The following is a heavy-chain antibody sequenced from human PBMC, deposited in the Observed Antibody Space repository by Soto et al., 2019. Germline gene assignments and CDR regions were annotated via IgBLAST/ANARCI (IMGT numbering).Heavy chain of an antibody. V-gene: IGHV1-3*01. CDR3: ARVLGSYYDSSGYYY. J-gene: IGHJ4*02. CDR2: INAGNGNT. Sequence: ASVKVSCKASGXTFTSYATHWVRQAPGQRLEWMGWINAGNGNTKYSQKFQGRVTITRDTSASTAYMELSSLRSEDTAVYYCARVLGSYYDSSGYYYWGQGTLVTVSS. CDR1: GXTFTSYA. D-gene: IGHD3-22*01.